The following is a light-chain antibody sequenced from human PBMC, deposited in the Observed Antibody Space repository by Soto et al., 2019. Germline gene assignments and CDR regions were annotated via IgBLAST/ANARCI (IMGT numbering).Light chain of an antibody. V-gene: IGKV3-20*01. J-gene: IGKJ1*01. CDR2: VAS. CDR3: QQYGGSTQT. CDR1: QSVSNY. Sequence: EIVLTQSPGTLSLSPGERATLSCRASQSVSNYLAWYQQKPGQAPRLLTYVASSRATGIPDRFSGSGSGTEFTLTISRLEPEDFGIYYCQQYGGSTQTFGQGTKVEIK.